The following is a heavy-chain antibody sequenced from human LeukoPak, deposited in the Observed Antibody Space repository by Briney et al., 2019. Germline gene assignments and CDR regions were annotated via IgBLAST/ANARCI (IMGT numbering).Heavy chain of an antibody. J-gene: IGHJ6*02. CDR1: GGSVSSGSYY. CDR3: VRDLVATIGHYYYGMDV. D-gene: IGHD5-12*01. CDR2: IYNSVST. Sequence: SETLSLTCIVSGGSVSSGSYYWSWIRQPPGKGLEWIGYIYNSVSTNYNPSLKSRVTISVDTSKNQLSLKLSSVTAADTAVYYCVRDLVATIGHYYYGMDVWGQGTTVTVSS. V-gene: IGHV4-61*01.